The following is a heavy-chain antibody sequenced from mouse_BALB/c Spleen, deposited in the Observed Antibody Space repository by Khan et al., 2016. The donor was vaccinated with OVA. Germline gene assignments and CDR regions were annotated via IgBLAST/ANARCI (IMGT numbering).Heavy chain of an antibody. Sequence: QIQLVQSGPELKKPGETVKISCTASGYTLTNYGMNWVKQAPGKGLKWMGWINTYTGEPTYAEDFKGRIAFSLETSTSTAYLQINNLKNEDTATYFCARSNGNYGFAYWGQGTLVTVSA. J-gene: IGHJ3*01. D-gene: IGHD2-1*01. CDR2: INTYTGEP. CDR3: ARSNGNYGFAY. CDR1: GYTLTNYG. V-gene: IGHV9-3-1*01.